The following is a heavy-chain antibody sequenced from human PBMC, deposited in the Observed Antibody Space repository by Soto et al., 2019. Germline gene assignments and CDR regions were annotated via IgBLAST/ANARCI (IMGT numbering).Heavy chain of an antibody. D-gene: IGHD1-1*01. V-gene: IGHV3-23*01. CDR3: AKRSGITTATWGALAI. J-gene: IGHJ3*02. CDR2: LSGSGDGT. CDR1: GFSFSSYA. Sequence: EVQLLESGGGLGQPGGSLRLSCAASGFSFSSYAISWVRQAPGKGLEYVSSLSGSGDGTYYADSVKCRFTISRDNFKNTVYLQLNSLRADDTAVYWSAKRSGITTATWGALAIGGQGTMVTVSS.